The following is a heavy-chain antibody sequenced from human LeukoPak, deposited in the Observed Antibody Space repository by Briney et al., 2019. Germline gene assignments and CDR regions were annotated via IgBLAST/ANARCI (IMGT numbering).Heavy chain of an antibody. J-gene: IGHJ6*02. D-gene: IGHD2-2*01. V-gene: IGHV3-66*01. Sequence: GGSLRLSCAASGFTVSSNYMSWVRQAPGKGLEWVSVIYSGGNTYYADSVKGRFTISRDNSKNTLYLQMNSLRAEDTAVYYCARERRRYCSSTSCYRGPYYYYGMDVWGQGTTVTVSS. CDR2: IYSGGNT. CDR1: GFTVSSNY. CDR3: ARERRRYCSSTSCYRGPYYYYGMDV.